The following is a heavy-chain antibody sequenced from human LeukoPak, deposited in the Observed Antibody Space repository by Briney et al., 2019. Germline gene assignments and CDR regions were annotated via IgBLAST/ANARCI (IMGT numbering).Heavy chain of an antibody. J-gene: IGHJ4*02. CDR2: ISSSGSTI. Sequence: KPGGSLRLSCAASGFTFGDYYMSWIRQAPGKGLEWVSYISSSGSTIYYADSVKGRFTISRDNAKNSLYLQMNSLRAEDTAVYYCARARYCSSTSCPTYYDFWSALGGPYFDYWGQGTLVTVSS. CDR3: ARARYCSSTSCPTYYDFWSALGGPYFDY. V-gene: IGHV3-11*01. D-gene: IGHD2-2*01. CDR1: GFTFGDYY.